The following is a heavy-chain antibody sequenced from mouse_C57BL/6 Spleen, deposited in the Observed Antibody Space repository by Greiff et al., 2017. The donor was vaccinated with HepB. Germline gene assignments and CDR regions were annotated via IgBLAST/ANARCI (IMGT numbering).Heavy chain of an antibody. Sequence: EVHLVESGPELVKPGASVKISCKASGYSFTDYNMNWVKQSNGKSLEWIGVINPNYGTTSYNQKFKGKATLTVDQSSSTAYMQLNSLTSEDSAVYYCAREAYYSNYKYFDYWGQGTTLTVSS. D-gene: IGHD2-5*01. V-gene: IGHV1-39*01. CDR3: AREAYYSNYKYFDY. CDR2: INPNYGTT. CDR1: GYSFTDYN. J-gene: IGHJ2*01.